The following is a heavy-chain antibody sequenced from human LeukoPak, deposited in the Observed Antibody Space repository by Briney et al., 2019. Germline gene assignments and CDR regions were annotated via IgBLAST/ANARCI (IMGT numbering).Heavy chain of an antibody. V-gene: IGHV3-7*03. CDR2: IKQDGSEK. CDR1: GFTFSSYW. D-gene: IGHD1-14*01. Sequence: GGSLRLSCAASGFTFSSYWMNWVRQAPGKGLEWVANIKQDGSEKYYVDSVKGRLTISRDNAKNSLYLQMNSLRAEDTAVYYCAKPARTDAFDIWGQGTMVTVSS. CDR3: AKPARTDAFDI. J-gene: IGHJ3*02.